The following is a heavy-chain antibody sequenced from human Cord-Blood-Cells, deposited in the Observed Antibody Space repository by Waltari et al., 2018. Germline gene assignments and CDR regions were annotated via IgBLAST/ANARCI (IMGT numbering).Heavy chain of an antibody. CDR3: ARGGRLYDAFDI. J-gene: IGHJ3*02. D-gene: IGHD2-2*02. CDR2: RGPNRGGT. Sequence: QVQLVQSGAEVKKPGASVTVSCKASGYTFTGYYMHWVRQAPGQGLEWMGGRGPNRGGTNYAQEFQGRVTMTRDTSISTAYIELSRLRSDDTAVYYCARGGRLYDAFDIWGQGTMVTVSS. V-gene: IGHV1-2*02. CDR1: GYTFTGYY.